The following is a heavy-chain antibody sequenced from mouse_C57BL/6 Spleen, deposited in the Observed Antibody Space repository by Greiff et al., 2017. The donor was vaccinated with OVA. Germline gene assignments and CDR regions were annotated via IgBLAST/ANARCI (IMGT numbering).Heavy chain of an antibody. Sequence: QVQLQQPGAELVRPGSSVKLSCKASGYTFTSYWMHWVKQRPIQGLEWIGNIDPSDSETHYNQKFKDKATLTVDKSSSTAYMQLSSLTSDDSAVYYCARGGDGGYDAYAMDYWGQGTSVTVSS. CDR3: ARGGDGGYDAYAMDY. V-gene: IGHV1-52*01. CDR2: IDPSDSET. CDR1: GYTFTSYW. D-gene: IGHD2-2*01. J-gene: IGHJ4*01.